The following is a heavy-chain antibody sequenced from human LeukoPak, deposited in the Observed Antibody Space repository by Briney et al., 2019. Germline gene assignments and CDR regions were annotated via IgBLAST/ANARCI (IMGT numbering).Heavy chain of an antibody. D-gene: IGHD2-8*01. CDR3: ATGLRRMLFDY. V-gene: IGHV1-46*01. CDR2: INPSGGST. J-gene: IGHJ4*02. CDR1: GYTFTSYY. Sequence: GASVKVSCKASGYTFTSYYMHGVRQAPGQGLEWMGIINPSGGSTSYAQKFQGRVTMTRDTSTSTVYMELSSLRSEDTAVYYCATGLRRMLFDYWGQGTLVTVSS.